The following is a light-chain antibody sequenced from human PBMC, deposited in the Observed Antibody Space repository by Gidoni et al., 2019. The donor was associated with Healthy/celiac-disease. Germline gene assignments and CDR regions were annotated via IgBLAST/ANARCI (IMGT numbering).Light chain of an antibody. Sequence: EIVLTQSPGTLSLSPGERATLSCRASQSVSSSYLAWYQQKPGQAPRLLIYGASRRATGIPDRFSGSGSGTDFTLTISRLEPEDFAVYYCQQYEMFGQGTKVEIK. CDR2: GAS. CDR3: QQYEM. V-gene: IGKV3-20*01. CDR1: QSVSSSY. J-gene: IGKJ1*01.